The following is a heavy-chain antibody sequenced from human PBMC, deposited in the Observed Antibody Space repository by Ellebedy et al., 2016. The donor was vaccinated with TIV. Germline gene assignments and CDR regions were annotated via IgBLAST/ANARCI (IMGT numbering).Heavy chain of an antibody. Sequence: ASVKVSXKASRYTFTSYYMHWVRQAPGQGLEWMGIINPSGGSTSYAQKFQGRVTMTRDTSTSTVYMELSSLRSEDTAVYYCARDGYYDSSGYYNFDYWGQGTLVTVSS. V-gene: IGHV1-46*01. CDR3: ARDGYYDSSGYYNFDY. CDR1: RYTFTSYY. J-gene: IGHJ4*02. CDR2: INPSGGST. D-gene: IGHD3-22*01.